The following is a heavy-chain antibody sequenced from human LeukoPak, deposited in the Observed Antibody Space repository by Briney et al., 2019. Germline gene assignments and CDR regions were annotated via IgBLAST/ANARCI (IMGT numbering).Heavy chain of an antibody. CDR2: IKQDGTEK. D-gene: IGHD1-26*01. J-gene: IGHJ4*02. V-gene: IGHV3-7*01. CDR1: GFSFSNYW. Sequence: GGSLRFSCAASGFSFSNYWMSWVRQAPGKGLEWVANIKQDGTEKHYVDSVKGRFTISRDNAKNSLYLQMHSLRAEDTALYYCARDGPHSGTYYYDYWGQGTLVTVSS. CDR3: ARDGPHSGTYYYDY.